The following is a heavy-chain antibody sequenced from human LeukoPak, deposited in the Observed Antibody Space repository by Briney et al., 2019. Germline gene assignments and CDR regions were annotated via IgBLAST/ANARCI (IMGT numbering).Heavy chain of an antibody. CDR2: IGGNGDKT. V-gene: IGHV3-23*01. J-gene: IGHJ4*02. Sequence: GGSLRLSCAASGFTFNRNAISWVRQAPGKGLEWVSTIGGNGDKTFYADSVKGRFTISRDNSKNMVHLQMNSLTGEDTALYYCVRRGDASSGWGDHDFWGQGALVTVSS. D-gene: IGHD6-19*01. CDR1: GFTFNRNA. CDR3: VRRGDASSGWGDHDF.